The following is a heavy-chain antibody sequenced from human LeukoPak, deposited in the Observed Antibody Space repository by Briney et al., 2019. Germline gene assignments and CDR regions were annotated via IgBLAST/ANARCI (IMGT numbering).Heavy chain of an antibody. J-gene: IGHJ4*02. D-gene: IGHD3-10*01. CDR2: ISASGTVI. CDR3: ARQWFGVDY. V-gene: IGHV3-48*03. CDR1: GFSYSTYE. Sequence: GGSLRPSCAASGFSYSTYEMNWVRQAPGKGLEWVAYISASGTVIYYADSVKGRFTISRDNAKNSLYLQMNSLRAEDTAVYYCARQWFGVDYWGQGTLVTVSS.